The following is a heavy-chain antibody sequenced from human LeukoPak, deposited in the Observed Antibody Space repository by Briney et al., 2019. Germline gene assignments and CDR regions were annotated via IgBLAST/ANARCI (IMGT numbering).Heavy chain of an antibody. V-gene: IGHV3-21*01. CDR3: ARERRPAGSFDY. D-gene: IGHD6-6*01. CDR1: GFIFSTHS. CDR2: ISSSGDYV. J-gene: IGHJ4*02. Sequence: PGGSLRLSCATSGFIFSTHSMNWVRQAPGKGLEWVASISSSGDYVYHADSVKGRFTISRDSAKNSLFLQLNSLRVEDTAVYYCARERRPAGSFDYWGRGTLVTVSS.